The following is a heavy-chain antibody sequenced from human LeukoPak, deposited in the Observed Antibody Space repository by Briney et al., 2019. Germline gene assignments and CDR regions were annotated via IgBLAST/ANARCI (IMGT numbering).Heavy chain of an antibody. J-gene: IGHJ5*02. Sequence: SETLSLTCTVSGGSISSSSYYWGWIRQPPGKGVEWIGSIYYSGSTYYNPSLKSRVTISVDTSKNQFSLKLSSVTAADTAVYYCARLGYDSGTRGLDPWGQGTLVTVSS. V-gene: IGHV4-39*07. CDR1: GGSISSSSYY. CDR3: ARLGYDSGTRGLDP. D-gene: IGHD3-10*01. CDR2: IYYSGST.